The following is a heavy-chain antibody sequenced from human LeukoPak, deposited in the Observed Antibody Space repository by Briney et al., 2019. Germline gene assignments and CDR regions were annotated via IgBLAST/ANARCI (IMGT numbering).Heavy chain of an antibody. Sequence: PSGTLPLTCAVSGGSISSSNWWSWVRQPPGKGLEWIGEIYRSGSTNYNPSLKSRVTISVDKSKNQFSLKLNSLTAADTAVYYCASSDGIARKYFQHWGQGTLVTVSS. V-gene: IGHV4-4*02. CDR3: ASSDGIARKYFQH. CDR2: IYRSGST. D-gene: IGHD6-13*01. CDR1: GGSISSSNW. J-gene: IGHJ1*01.